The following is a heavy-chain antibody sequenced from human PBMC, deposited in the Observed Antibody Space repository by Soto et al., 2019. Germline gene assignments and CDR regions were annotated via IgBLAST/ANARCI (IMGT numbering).Heavy chain of an antibody. CDR1: GGSISNSSYY. D-gene: IGHD3-3*01. Sequence: SETLSIPYTVSGGSISNSSYYWGWIRQPPGKGLEWIGSNYYRGSTYYNPSLKSRVTIFVDTSIYQFSLKLCSGTAAYTFVYYCALGEGHGTIFGVSTYYMDVWGKGTTVT. J-gene: IGHJ6*03. CDR2: NYYRGST. V-gene: IGHV4-39*01. CDR3: ALGEGHGTIFGVSTYYMDV.